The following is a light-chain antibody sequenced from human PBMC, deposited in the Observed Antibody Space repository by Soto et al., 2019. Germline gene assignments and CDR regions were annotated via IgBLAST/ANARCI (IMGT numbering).Light chain of an antibody. CDR3: QQRRNGPQDST. CDR1: QSINTY. J-gene: IGKJ3*01. Sequence: EIVLTQSPATLSLSPGERATLSCRASQSINTYLAWYHQKPGQVPRLLIYNASNRATGIPARFSGSGSGTDFTLTISSLEPEDFAGYYCQQRRNGPQDSTFGPGTKVYV. CDR2: NAS. V-gene: IGKV3-11*01.